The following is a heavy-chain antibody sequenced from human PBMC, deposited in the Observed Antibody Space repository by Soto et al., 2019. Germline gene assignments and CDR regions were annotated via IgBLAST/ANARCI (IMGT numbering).Heavy chain of an antibody. Sequence: SGFTFSNYDMQGVRQGTGKGLEWVSAIGTAGDTHYPGSMKGRFTISREDAKNFFYLQMNSLRAEDTAIYYCAKDILTGYYIAFDYWGQGTLVTVAS. CDR1: GFTFSNYD. D-gene: IGHD3-9*01. V-gene: IGHV3-13*01. CDR2: IGTAGDT. J-gene: IGHJ4*02. CDR3: AKDILTGYYIAFDY.